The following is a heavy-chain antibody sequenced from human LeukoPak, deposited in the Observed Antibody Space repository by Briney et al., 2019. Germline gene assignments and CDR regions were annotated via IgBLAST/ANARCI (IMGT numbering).Heavy chain of an antibody. Sequence: SQTLSLTCAISGDSVSSNGASWNWIRQSPSRGLEWLGGTYYRSQQWHSDYAPSVKGRITLNPDTSKNQFSLQLNSMTPEDTAVYYCARGHGAVTARVFDNWGQGTLVTVSS. CDR1: GDSVSSNGAS. J-gene: IGHJ4*02. CDR3: ARGHGAVTARVFDN. CDR2: TYYRSQQWHS. V-gene: IGHV6-1*01. D-gene: IGHD2-21*02.